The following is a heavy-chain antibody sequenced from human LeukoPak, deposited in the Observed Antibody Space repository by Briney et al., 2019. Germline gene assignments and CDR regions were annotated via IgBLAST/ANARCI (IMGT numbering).Heavy chain of an antibody. Sequence: GASVKVSCKASGGTFSSFAISWVRQAPGQGLEWMGWMNPNSGNTGYAQKFQGRVTMTRNTSISTAYMELSSLRSEDTAVYYCARAYSGYDYSFDYWGQGTLVTVSS. J-gene: IGHJ4*02. CDR1: GGTFSSFA. CDR3: ARAYSGYDYSFDY. CDR2: MNPNSGNT. V-gene: IGHV1-8*02. D-gene: IGHD5-12*01.